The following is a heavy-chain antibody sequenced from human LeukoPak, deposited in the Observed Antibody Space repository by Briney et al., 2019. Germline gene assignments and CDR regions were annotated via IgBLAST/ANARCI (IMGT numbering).Heavy chain of an antibody. CDR2: IRSDGSIT. CDR3: AREEDSNSWLDFDS. Sequence: GGSLRLSCAASGFTFSGYWMHWVRQAPGKGLAWVSVIRSDGSITTYADSVKGRFTISRDTAKNTLYLQMNSLRAEDTAVYYCAREEDSNSWLDFDSWGQGTLVTVSS. CDR1: GFTFSGYW. V-gene: IGHV3-74*01. D-gene: IGHD6-13*01. J-gene: IGHJ4*02.